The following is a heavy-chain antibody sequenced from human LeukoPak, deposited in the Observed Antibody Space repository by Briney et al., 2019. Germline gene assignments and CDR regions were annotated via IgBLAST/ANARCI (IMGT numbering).Heavy chain of an antibody. Sequence: SETLSLTCAVYGGSFSGYYWSWIRQPPGKGLEWIGEINHSGSTNYNPSLKSRVTISVDTSKNQFSLKLSSVTAADTAVYYCARGPFTVNVVGDYYDSSGYTSFDYWGQGTLVTVSS. D-gene: IGHD3-22*01. CDR1: GGSFSGYY. CDR3: ARGPFTVNVVGDYYDSSGYTSFDY. J-gene: IGHJ4*02. V-gene: IGHV4-34*01. CDR2: INHSGST.